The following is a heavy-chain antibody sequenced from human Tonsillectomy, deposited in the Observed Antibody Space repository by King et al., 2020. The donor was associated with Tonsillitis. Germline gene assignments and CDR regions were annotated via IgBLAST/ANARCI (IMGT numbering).Heavy chain of an antibody. J-gene: IGHJ4*02. CDR2: IYYSGST. Sequence: QLQESGPGLVKPSETLSLTCTVSGASISSYFWSWIRQPPGKGLEWMGYIYYSGSTNYNPSLKSRVTISVDTAKNQFSLKLSSVTAADTAVYYCARAYYGSASYVDFWGQGTLVTVSS. V-gene: IGHV4-59*01. D-gene: IGHD3-10*01. CDR1: GASISSYF. CDR3: ARAYYGSASYVDF.